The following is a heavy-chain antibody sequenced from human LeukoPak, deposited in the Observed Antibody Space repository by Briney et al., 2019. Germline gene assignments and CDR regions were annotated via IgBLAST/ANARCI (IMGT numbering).Heavy chain of an antibody. CDR2: ISSSGSTI. V-gene: IGHV3-48*03. CDR3: AELGITMIGGV. CDR1: GFTFSSYE. D-gene: IGHD3-10*02. J-gene: IGHJ6*04. Sequence: GGSLRLSCAASGFTFSSYEMNWVRQAPGKGLEWVSYISSSGSTIYYADSMKGRFTISRDNSKNTVYLQMNSLRAEDTAVYYCAELGITMIGGVWGKGTTVTISS.